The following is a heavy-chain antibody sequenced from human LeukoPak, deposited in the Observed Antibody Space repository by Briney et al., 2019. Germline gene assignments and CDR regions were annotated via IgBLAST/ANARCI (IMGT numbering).Heavy chain of an antibody. V-gene: IGHV3-30*02. D-gene: IGHD3-10*01. CDR1: GFTFSSYG. J-gene: IGHJ4*02. CDR2: IRYDGSNK. Sequence: GGSLRLSCAASGFTFSSYGMHWVRQAPGKGLEWVAFIRYDGSNKYYADSVKGRFTISRDNSKDTLYLQMNSLRAEDTAVYYCAKDWDDYYGSGSYFDYWGQGTLVTVSS. CDR3: AKDWDDYYGSGSYFDY.